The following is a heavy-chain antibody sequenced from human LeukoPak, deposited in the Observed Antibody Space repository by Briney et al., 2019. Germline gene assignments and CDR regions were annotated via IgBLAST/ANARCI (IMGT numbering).Heavy chain of an antibody. V-gene: IGHV1-2*02. J-gene: IGHJ6*03. CDR2: INPNSGGT. D-gene: IGHD2-2*01. CDR1: GYTFTGYY. CDR3: ASERRVVPADPIEYYYYFMDV. Sequence: VASVKVSCKASGYTFTGYYMHWVRQAPGQRLEWMGWINPNSGGTNYAQKFQGRVTMTRDTSISTAYMELSRLRSDDTAVYYCASERRVVPADPIEYYYYFMDVWGKGTTVTVSS.